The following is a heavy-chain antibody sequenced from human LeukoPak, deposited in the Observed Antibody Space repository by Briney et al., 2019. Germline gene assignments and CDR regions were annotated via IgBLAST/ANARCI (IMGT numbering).Heavy chain of an antibody. D-gene: IGHD3-10*01. V-gene: IGHV4-4*07. CDR2: IYTSETT. J-gene: IGHJ3*02. CDR3: ARLYYYGSGMFSAFDI. Sequence: PSETLSLTCTVSGDSISSYYWSWIRQPAGKGLEWVGRIYTSETTNYNPSLKGRVTMSVDTSKNQLSPKLSSVTAADTAVYYCARLYYYGSGMFSAFDIWGQGTVVTVSS. CDR1: GDSISSYY.